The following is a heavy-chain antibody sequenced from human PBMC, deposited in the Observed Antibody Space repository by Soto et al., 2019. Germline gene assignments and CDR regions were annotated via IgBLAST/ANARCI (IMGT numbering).Heavy chain of an antibody. CDR2: ISGSGGST. CDR3: AKDRGSVVVITYDY. Sequence: GGSLRLCCAASGFTVSSYAMGWVRQAPGKGLEWVSAISGSGGSTYYADSVKGRFTISRDNSKNTLYLQMNSLRAEDTAVYYCAKDRGSVVVITYDYWGQGTLVTVSS. D-gene: IGHD3-22*01. J-gene: IGHJ4*02. V-gene: IGHV3-23*01. CDR1: GFTVSSYA.